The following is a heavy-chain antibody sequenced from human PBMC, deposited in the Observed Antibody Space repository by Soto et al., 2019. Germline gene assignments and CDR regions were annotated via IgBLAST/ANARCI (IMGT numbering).Heavy chain of an antibody. CDR3: ARGAGYNYLDDY. V-gene: IGHV3-33*01. CDR2: IWYDGTKK. J-gene: IGHJ4*02. CDR1: GFTFSRYG. Sequence: GGSLRLSCAASGFTFSRYGMHWVRQAPGKGLEWVALIWYDGTKKYYADSVKGRFTISRDNSKNTLYLQMNSLRAEDTAVYYCARGAGYNYLDDYWGQGTLVTVSS. D-gene: IGHD5-12*01.